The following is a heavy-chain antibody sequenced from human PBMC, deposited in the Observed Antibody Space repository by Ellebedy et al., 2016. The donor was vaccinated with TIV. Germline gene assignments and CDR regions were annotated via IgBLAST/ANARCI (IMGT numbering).Heavy chain of an antibody. V-gene: IGHV3-23*01. J-gene: IGHJ5*02. CDR1: GFTFTTYA. CDR3: AKIGPRDCTSTSCWFDP. Sequence: GESLKISCAASGFTFTTYAMGWVRQAPGKGLVWVSAISADGVTTFYADSVTGRFTISRDNSKNTLFLQMNSLRAEDTAIYYCAKIGPRDCTSTSCWFDPWGQGTLVTVSS. CDR2: ISADGVTT. D-gene: IGHD2-2*01.